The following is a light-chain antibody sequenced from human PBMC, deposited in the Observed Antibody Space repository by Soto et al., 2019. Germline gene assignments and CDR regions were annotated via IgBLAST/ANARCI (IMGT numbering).Light chain of an antibody. V-gene: IGLV2-14*01. Sequence: QSALTQPASVSGSPGQSISISSTGTSSDVGGYNYVSWYRQHPGKAPKLMIYDVSNRPSGVSNRFSGSKSGNTASLTISGLQAEDEADYYCSSYTSGGYVFGTGTKLTVL. CDR1: SSDVGGYNY. CDR2: DVS. CDR3: SSYTSGGYV. J-gene: IGLJ1*01.